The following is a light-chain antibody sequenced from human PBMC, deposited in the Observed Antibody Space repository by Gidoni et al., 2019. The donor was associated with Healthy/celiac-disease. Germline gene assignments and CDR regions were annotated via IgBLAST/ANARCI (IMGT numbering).Light chain of an antibody. CDR1: QSVSSSY. CDR3: QQYGSSPVLT. J-gene: IGKJ4*01. Sequence: EIVLTQSPGTLSLSPGESATLSCRASQSVSSSYLAWYQQKPGQAPRLLIYGASSRATGIPDRFSGSGSVTDFTLTISRLEPEDFAVYYCQQYGSSPVLTFGGGTKVEIK. V-gene: IGKV3-20*01. CDR2: GAS.